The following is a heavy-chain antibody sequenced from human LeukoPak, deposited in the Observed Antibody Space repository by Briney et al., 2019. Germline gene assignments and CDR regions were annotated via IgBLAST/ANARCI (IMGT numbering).Heavy chain of an antibody. CDR1: GYTFTSYD. CDR3: ARGITMVRGVILGY. Sequence: ASVEVSCKASGYTFTSYDINWVRQATGQGLEWMGWMNPNSGNTGYAQKFRGRVTMTRNTSISTAYMELSSLRSEDTAVYYCARGITMVRGVILGYWGQGTLVTVSS. CDR2: MNPNSGNT. J-gene: IGHJ4*02. D-gene: IGHD3-10*01. V-gene: IGHV1-8*01.